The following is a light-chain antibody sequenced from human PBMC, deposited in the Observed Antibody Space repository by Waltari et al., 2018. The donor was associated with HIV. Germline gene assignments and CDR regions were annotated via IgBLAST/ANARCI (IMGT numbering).Light chain of an antibody. CDR1: KLGDKY. Sequence: SYELTQPPSVSVSPGQTASITCSGDKLGDKYACWYQQKPGQSPVLVIYQHSKRPSGIPERFSGSNSGNTATLTISGTQAMDEDDYYCQAWDSSTVVFGGGTKLTVL. CDR2: QHS. V-gene: IGLV3-1*01. J-gene: IGLJ2*01. CDR3: QAWDSSTVV.